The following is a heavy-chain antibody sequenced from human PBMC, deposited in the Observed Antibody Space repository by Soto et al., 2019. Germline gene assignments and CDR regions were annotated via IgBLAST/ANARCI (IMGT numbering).Heavy chain of an antibody. CDR1: GYTFTGYY. D-gene: IGHD3-22*01. CDR3: ARDSDSSGYSRDAFDI. CDR2: INPDSGGT. J-gene: IGHJ3*02. V-gene: IGHV1-2*02. Sequence: GASVKVSCKASGYTFTGYYMHWVRQAPGQGLEWMGWINPDSGGTNYAQNFQGRVTMTRDTSISTAYMELYRLRSDDTAVYYCARDSDSSGYSRDAFDIWGQGTMVT.